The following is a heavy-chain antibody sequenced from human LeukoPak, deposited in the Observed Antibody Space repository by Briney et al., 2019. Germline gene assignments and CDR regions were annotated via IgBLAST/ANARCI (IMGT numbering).Heavy chain of an antibody. CDR3: ARVSSGWPFDF. CDR2: ISTSGGRT. V-gene: IGHV3-23*01. J-gene: IGHJ4*02. Sequence: PGGSLRLSCAASGFTFSSYAMSWVRQAPGQGLEWVSLISTSGGRTYHADSVKGRFTISRDNSKNTLYLQMNSLRAEDTAVYYCARVSSGWPFDFWGQGTLVTVSS. D-gene: IGHD6-19*01. CDR1: GFTFSSYA.